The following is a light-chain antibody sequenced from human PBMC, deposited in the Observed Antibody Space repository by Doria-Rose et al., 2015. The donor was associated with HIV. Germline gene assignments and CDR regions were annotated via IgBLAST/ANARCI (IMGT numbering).Light chain of an antibody. V-gene: IGKV4-1*01. CDR2: WAS. CDR3: QQYYDTPS. CDR1: QSLLYTSKNY. Sequence: TQSPESLGMSLGEGATLNCKSNQSLLYTSKNYLAWYQQKPGQPPKLLIYWASTRQSGVPARFSGSESGTDFTLTISSLEAEDVAVYYCQQYYDTPSFGPGTTVDIK. J-gene: IGKJ3*01.